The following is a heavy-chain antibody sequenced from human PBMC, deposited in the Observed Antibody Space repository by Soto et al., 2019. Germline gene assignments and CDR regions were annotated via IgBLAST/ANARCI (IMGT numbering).Heavy chain of an antibody. V-gene: IGHV1-46*01. D-gene: IGHD1-26*01. CDR3: ARATTRELLDYYYSYGMDV. Sequence: ASVKISCKTSGYTFSSIGISWVRQAPGQGLEWMGIINPSGGSTSYAQKFQGRVTMTRDTSTSTVYMELSSLRSEDTAVYYCARATTRELLDYYYSYGMDVWGQGTKVTVSS. J-gene: IGHJ6*02. CDR1: GYTFSSIG. CDR2: INPSGGST.